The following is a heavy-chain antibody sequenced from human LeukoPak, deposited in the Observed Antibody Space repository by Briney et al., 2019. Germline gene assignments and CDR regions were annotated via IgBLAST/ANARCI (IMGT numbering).Heavy chain of an antibody. CDR3: AKTPTVVPAAYDY. CDR1: EFTFSSYA. CDR2: ISGSGGST. V-gene: IGHV3-23*01. Sequence: GGSLRLSCAASEFTFSSYAMSWVRQAPGKGLGRVSAISGSGGSTYYADSVKGRFTISRDNSKNTLYLQMNSLRAEDTAVYYCAKTPTVVPAAYDYWGQGTLVTVSS. D-gene: IGHD2-2*01. J-gene: IGHJ4*02.